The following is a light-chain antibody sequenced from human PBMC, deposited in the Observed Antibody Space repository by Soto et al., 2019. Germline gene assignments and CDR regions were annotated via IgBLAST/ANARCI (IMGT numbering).Light chain of an antibody. CDR3: CSYAGSYSLV. J-gene: IGLJ3*02. CDR1: SSDVGGYNY. Sequence: QSALTQPRSVSGSPGQSVTISCTGTSSDVGGYNYVSWYQVHPGKAPKLMIFDVSQRPSGVPDRFSGSKSGNTASLTISGLQAEDEADYCCCSYAGSYSLVFGGGTKVTVL. CDR2: DVS. V-gene: IGLV2-11*01.